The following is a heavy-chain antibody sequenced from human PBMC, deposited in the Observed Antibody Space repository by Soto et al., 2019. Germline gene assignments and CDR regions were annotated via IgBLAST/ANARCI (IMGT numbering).Heavy chain of an antibody. CDR1: GYTFTSYD. D-gene: IGHD6-19*01. J-gene: IGHJ6*02. CDR3: ARDGYSSGWYPYYYYYGMDV. CDR2: MNPNSGNT. Sequence: QVQLVQSGAEVKKPGASVKVSCKASGYTFTSYDINWVRQATGQGLEWMGWMNPNSGNTGYAQKFQGRVTMTRNTSISTAYMGLSSLRSEDTAVYYCARDGYSSGWYPYYYYYGMDVWGQGTTVTVSS. V-gene: IGHV1-8*01.